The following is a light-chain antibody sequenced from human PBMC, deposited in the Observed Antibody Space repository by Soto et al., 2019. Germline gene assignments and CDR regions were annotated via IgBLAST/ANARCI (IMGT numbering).Light chain of an antibody. CDR1: QGISSY. Sequence: AIRMTQSPSSLSASTGDRVTITCRASQGISSYLAWYQQKPGKAPKLLIYAASTLQSGVPSRFSGSGSGTECTLTISCLQSEDFATYYCQQYYSYPLTFGQGTKVEIK. CDR3: QQYYSYPLT. J-gene: IGKJ1*01. V-gene: IGKV1-8*01. CDR2: AAS.